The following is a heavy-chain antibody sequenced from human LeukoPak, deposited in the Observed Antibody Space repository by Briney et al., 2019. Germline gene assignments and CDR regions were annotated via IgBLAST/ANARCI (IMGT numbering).Heavy chain of an antibody. CDR2: IYTSGST. J-gene: IGHJ3*02. CDR1: GGSISSGSYY. D-gene: IGHD1-26*01. CDR3: ARVIAGATGVFDI. Sequence: SQTLSLTCTVSGGSISSGSYYWSWIRQPAGKGLEWIGRIYTSGSTNYNPSLKSRVTISVDTSKNQFSLKLSSVTAADTAVYYCARVIAGATGVFDIWGQGTMVTVSS. V-gene: IGHV4-61*02.